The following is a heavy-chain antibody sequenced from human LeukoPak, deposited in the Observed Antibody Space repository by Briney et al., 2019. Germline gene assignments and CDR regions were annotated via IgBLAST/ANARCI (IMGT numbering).Heavy chain of an antibody. D-gene: IGHD3-3*01. CDR1: GGTFSSYA. CDR2: MNPNSGNT. V-gene: IGHV1-8*03. J-gene: IGHJ4*02. Sequence: ASVKVSCKASGGTFSSYAINWVRQATGQGLEWMGWMNPNSGNTGYAQKFQGRVTITRNTSISTAYMELSSLRSEDTAVYYCARATTYYDFWSGYYRVGGFDYWGQGTLVTVSS. CDR3: ARATTYYDFWSGYYRVGGFDY.